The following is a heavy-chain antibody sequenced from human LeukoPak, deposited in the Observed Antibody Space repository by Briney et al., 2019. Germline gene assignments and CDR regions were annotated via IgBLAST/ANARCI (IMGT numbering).Heavy chain of an antibody. Sequence: ASVKVSCKASGYTLTSYDINWVRHGTGQGLEWMGCMNPNSGNTSYAQRFQGRVTMTRNTSISTAYMELSSLRSEDTAVYYCARGLSFSKGSCYTPWGQGTLVTVSS. D-gene: IGHD2-2*02. V-gene: IGHV1-8*01. CDR3: ARGLSFSKGSCYTP. CDR1: GYTLTSYD. CDR2: MNPNSGNT. J-gene: IGHJ5*02.